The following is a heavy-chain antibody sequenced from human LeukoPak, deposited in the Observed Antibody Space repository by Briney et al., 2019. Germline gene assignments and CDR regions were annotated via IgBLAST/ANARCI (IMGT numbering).Heavy chain of an antibody. V-gene: IGHV3-48*03. Sequence: GGSLRLSCAASGFTFSTYEMTWVRQSPGKGLEWVSYISSSGSTIYYADSVKGRFTISRDNARNSLYLQMNSLRAEDTAVYYCARDNYDSSGPYYFDYWGQGTLVTVSS. CDR2: ISSSGSTI. CDR3: ARDNYDSSGPYYFDY. D-gene: IGHD3-22*01. CDR1: GFTFSTYE. J-gene: IGHJ4*02.